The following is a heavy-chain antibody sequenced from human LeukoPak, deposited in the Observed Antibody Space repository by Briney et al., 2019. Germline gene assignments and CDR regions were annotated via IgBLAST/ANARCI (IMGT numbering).Heavy chain of an antibody. Sequence: GGSLRLSCAGSGSQFNTYWISWIRQAPGKGLQWLGNIKEDGSETYYVGSLKGRLTISRDNAKNSSFLEMSSLGVEDTAVYYCARDVGRFCTRGSCFSDAWGQGTLVTVSS. CDR2: IKEDGSET. CDR1: GSQFNTYW. CDR3: ARDVGRFCTRGSCFSDA. V-gene: IGHV3-7*05. J-gene: IGHJ5*02. D-gene: IGHD2-15*01.